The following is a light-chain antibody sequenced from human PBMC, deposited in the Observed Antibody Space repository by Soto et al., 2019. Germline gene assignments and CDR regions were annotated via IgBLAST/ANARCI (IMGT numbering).Light chain of an antibody. J-gene: IGLJ2*01. Sequence: QPVLTQPPSASASLGASVKLTCTLSSGHSSYAIAWHHKQPEKGPRYLMDLNNDGSHTKGEGIPDRFSGSSSGAERYLIISSLPSEDEADYYCQTWGTGFQVFGGGTKLTVL. CDR3: QTWGTGFQV. V-gene: IGLV4-69*01. CDR1: SGHSSYA. CDR2: LNNDGSH.